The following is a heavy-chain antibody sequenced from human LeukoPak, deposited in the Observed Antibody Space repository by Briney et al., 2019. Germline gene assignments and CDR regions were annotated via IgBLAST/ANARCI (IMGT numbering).Heavy chain of an antibody. J-gene: IGHJ3*02. V-gene: IGHV1-18*01. CDR1: GYTCTSYG. Sequence: EASVKVSCKASGYTCTSYGISWVRQAHGQGLEWMGWISAYNGNTNYAQKLQGRVTMTTDTSTSRACMELRSLRSDDTAVYYCARGDGRNWGYRDHAFDIWGQGTMVTVSS. CDR3: ARGDGRNWGYRDHAFDI. CDR2: ISAYNGNT. D-gene: IGHD7-27*01.